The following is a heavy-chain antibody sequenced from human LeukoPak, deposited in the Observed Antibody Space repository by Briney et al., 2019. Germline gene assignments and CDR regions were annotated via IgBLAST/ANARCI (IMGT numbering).Heavy chain of an antibody. CDR1: GYTFSGYY. V-gene: IGHV1-69*13. CDR2: IIPIFGTA. J-gene: IGHJ6*03. D-gene: IGHD1-26*01. Sequence: GASVKVSCKASGYTFSGYYVHWVRQAPGQGLEWMGGIIPIFGTANYAQKFQGRVTITADESTSTAYMELSSLRSEDTAVYYCAREGVQGATTYYYMDVWGKGTTVTISS. CDR3: AREGVQGATTYYYMDV.